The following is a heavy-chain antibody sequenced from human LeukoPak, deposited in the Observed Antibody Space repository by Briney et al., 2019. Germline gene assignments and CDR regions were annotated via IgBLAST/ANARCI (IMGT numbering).Heavy chain of an antibody. J-gene: IGHJ5*02. D-gene: IGHD2-2*01. CDR3: ARDQSVSYQLLLNWFDP. CDR1: GFTFSSYW. CDR2: IKQDGSEK. V-gene: IGHV3-7*01. Sequence: GGSLRLSCAASGFTFSSYWMSWVRQAPGKGLEWVANIKQDGSEKYYVDSVKGRFTISRDNAKNSPYLQMNSLRAEDTAVYYCARDQSVSYQLLLNWFDPWGQGTLVTVSS.